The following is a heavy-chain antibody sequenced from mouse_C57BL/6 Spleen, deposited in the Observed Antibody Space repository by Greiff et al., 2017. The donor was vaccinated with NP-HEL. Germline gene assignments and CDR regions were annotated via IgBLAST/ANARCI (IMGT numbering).Heavy chain of an antibody. J-gene: IGHJ4*01. D-gene: IGHD2-4*01. Sequence: EVHLVESGGGLVQPKGSLKLSCAASGFTFNTYAMHWVRQAPGKGLEWVARIRSKSSNYATYYADSVKDRFTISRDDSQSMLYLQMNNLKTEDTAMYYCVRAAIYYDYRLWDAMDYWGQGTSVTVSS. CDR2: IRSKSSNYAT. CDR1: GFTFNTYA. CDR3: VRAAIYYDYRLWDAMDY. V-gene: IGHV10-3*01.